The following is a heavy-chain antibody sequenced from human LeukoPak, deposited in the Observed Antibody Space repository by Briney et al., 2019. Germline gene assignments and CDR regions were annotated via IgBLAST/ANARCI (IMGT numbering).Heavy chain of an antibody. CDR1: GFSFSSYG. J-gene: IGHJ1*01. Sequence: PGGSLRLSCAASGFSFSSYGMHWVRQAPGKWLEWVAVISYDGNNKYYADSVKGRFTISRDNSKNTMYLQMNSLRAEDTAVYYCAKATGSSSWYGHFQRWGQGTLVTVSS. V-gene: IGHV3-30*18. CDR3: AKATGSSSWYGHFQR. CDR2: ISYDGNNK. D-gene: IGHD6-13*01.